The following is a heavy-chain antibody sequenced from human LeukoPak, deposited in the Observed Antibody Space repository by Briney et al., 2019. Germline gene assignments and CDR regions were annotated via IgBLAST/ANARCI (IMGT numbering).Heavy chain of an antibody. CDR2: IRYDGSNK. D-gene: IGHD1-26*01. Sequence: GGSLRLSCAASGFTFSSYGMHWVRQAPGKGLEWVVFIRYDGSNKYYADSVKGRFTISRDNSKNTLYLQMNSLRAEDTAVYYCAKDRRFYSGSYYNPFGYWGQGTLVTVSS. J-gene: IGHJ4*02. V-gene: IGHV3-30*02. CDR3: AKDRRFYSGSYYNPFGY. CDR1: GFTFSSYG.